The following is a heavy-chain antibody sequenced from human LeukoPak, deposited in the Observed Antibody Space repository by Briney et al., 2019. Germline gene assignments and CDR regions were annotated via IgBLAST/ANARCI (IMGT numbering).Heavy chain of an antibody. J-gene: IGHJ6*03. CDR2: ISSSSSYI. V-gene: IGHV3-21*01. CDR3: ARDKEVAGWGGYYYYYYMDV. Sequence: MSGGSLRLSCAASGFTFSSYSMNWVRQAPGKGLEWVSSISSSSSYIYYADSVKGRFTISRDNAKNSLYLQMNSLRAEDTAVYYCARDKEVAGWGGYYYYYYMDVWGKGTTVTVSS. D-gene: IGHD6-19*01. CDR1: GFTFSSYS.